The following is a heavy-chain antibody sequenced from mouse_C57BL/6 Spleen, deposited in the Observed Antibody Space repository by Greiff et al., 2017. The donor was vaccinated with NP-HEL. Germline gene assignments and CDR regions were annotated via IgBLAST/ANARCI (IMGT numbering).Heavy chain of an antibody. CDR3: ARGGGNYVAY. J-gene: IGHJ3*01. CDR1: GYAFSSSW. CDR2: IYPGDGDT. D-gene: IGHD2-1*01. V-gene: IGHV1-82*01. Sequence: QVQLQQSGPELVKPGASVKISCKASGYAFSSSWMNWVKQRPGKGLEWIGRIYPGDGDTNYNGKFKGKATLTADKSSSTAYMQLSSLTSEDAAVYFCARGGGNYVAYWGQGTLVTVSA.